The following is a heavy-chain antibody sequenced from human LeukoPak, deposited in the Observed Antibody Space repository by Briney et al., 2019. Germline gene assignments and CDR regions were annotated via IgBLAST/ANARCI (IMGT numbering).Heavy chain of an antibody. V-gene: IGHV3-23*01. CDR1: GFTFSSYA. CDR2: ISGSGGST. D-gene: IGHD3-10*01. J-gene: IGHJ6*03. Sequence: GGSLRLSCAASGFTFSSYAMSWVRQAPGKGLEWVSAISGSGGSTYYADSVKGRFTISRDNSKNTLYLQMNSLRAEDTAVYYCARNRRNAITMVRGVRGYYYMDVWGKGTTVTISS. CDR3: ARNRRNAITMVRGVRGYYYMDV.